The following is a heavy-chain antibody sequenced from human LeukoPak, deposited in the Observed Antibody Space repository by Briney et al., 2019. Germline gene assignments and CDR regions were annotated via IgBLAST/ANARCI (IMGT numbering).Heavy chain of an antibody. Sequence: GGSLRLSCAASGFTFSSYSMNWVRQAPGKGLEWVSSIGSSSSYIYYADSVKGRFTTSRDNAKNSLSLQMNSLRAEDTAVYYCASYEEQPDYWGQGTLVTVSS. CDR1: GFTFSSYS. CDR3: ASYEEQPDY. V-gene: IGHV3-21*01. J-gene: IGHJ4*02. D-gene: IGHD3-16*01. CDR2: IGSSSSYI.